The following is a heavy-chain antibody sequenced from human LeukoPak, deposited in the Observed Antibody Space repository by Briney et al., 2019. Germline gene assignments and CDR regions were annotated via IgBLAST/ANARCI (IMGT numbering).Heavy chain of an antibody. CDR1: GYTFTGYY. D-gene: IGHD3-22*01. J-gene: IGHJ4*02. CDR2: INPNSGGT. CDR3: ARYRDRTYYYDSSGYYPYYFDY. V-gene: IGHV1-2*02. Sequence: ASVKVSCKSSGYTFTGYYMHWVRQAPGQGLEWMGWINPNSGGTNYAQKFQGRVTMTRDTSISTAYMELSGLRSDDTAVYYCARYRDRTYYYDSSGYYPYYFDYWGQGTLVTVSS.